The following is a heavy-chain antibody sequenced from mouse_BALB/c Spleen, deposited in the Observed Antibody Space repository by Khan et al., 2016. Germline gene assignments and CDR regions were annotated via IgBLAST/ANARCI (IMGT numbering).Heavy chain of an antibody. J-gene: IGHJ3*01. V-gene: IGHV1-7*01. D-gene: IGHD2-4*01. CDR3: ATGRIRGWFAY. CDR2: INPSTGYT. CDR1: GYTFTSYW. Sequence: QVRLQQSGAELAKPGASVKMSCKASGYTFTSYWMHWVKQRPGQGLEWIGYINPSTGYTEYNQKFKDKATLTADKSSSTAYMQLSSLTSEDSAVYYCATGRIRGWFAYWGQGTLVTVCA.